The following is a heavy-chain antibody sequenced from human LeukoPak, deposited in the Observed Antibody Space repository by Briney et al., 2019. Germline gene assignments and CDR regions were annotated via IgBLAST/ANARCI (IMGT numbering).Heavy chain of an antibody. Sequence: GESLKISCKGSGYSFTGNWIGWVRQTPGKGLEWMGIIYPGDSDTRYSPSFQGQVTISADKSISTAYLQWSSLKASDTAIYYCARVTDSSWGKSGFDPWGQGTLVTVSP. V-gene: IGHV5-51*01. CDR1: GYSFTGNW. CDR2: IYPGDSDT. J-gene: IGHJ5*02. CDR3: ARVTDSSWGKSGFDP. D-gene: IGHD6-13*01.